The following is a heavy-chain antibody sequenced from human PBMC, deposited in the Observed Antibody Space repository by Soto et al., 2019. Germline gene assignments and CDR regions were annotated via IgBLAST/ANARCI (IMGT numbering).Heavy chain of an antibody. CDR1: GGSISSYY. V-gene: IGHV4-59*12. J-gene: IGHJ4*02. Sequence: SETLSLTCTVSGGSISSYYWSWIRQPPGKGLEWIGEINPSGGTNYNPSLKSRVTISVATSKNQFSLQLSSVTAADTAVYYCARVLAARASRDFDYWGQGTLVTVSS. CDR2: INPSGGT. CDR3: ARVLAARASRDFDY. D-gene: IGHD6-6*01.